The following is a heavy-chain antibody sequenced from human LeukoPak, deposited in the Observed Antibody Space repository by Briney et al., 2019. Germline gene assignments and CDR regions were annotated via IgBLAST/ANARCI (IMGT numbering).Heavy chain of an antibody. CDR3: ARDQGLLWFGEANFDY. J-gene: IGHJ4*02. V-gene: IGHV7-4-1*02. Sequence: ASVKVSCKASGNTFTNHAMNWVRQAPGQGLEWMGWINTNTGNPTYAQGFTGRFVFSLDTSVSTAYLQISSLKAEDTAVYYCARDQGLLWFGEANFDYWGQGTLVTVSS. CDR2: INTNTGNP. D-gene: IGHD3-10*01. CDR1: GNTFTNHA.